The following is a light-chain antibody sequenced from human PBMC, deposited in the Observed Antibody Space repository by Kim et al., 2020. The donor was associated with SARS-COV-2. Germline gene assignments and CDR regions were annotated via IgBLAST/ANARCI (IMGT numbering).Light chain of an antibody. V-gene: IGLV2-11*03. CDR3: CSYARTSYV. Sequence: PGQSVTISCNGSSSEIGAYENVSWYQQHPGKAPKLLISEVTKRSSGVPDRFSGSKSGNTASLTVSGLQVEDEADYYCCSYARTSYVFGTGTKVTVL. CDR2: EVT. J-gene: IGLJ1*01. CDR1: SSEIGAYEN.